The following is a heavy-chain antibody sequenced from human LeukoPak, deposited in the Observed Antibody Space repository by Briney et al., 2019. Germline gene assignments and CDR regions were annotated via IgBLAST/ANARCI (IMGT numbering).Heavy chain of an antibody. J-gene: IGHJ4*02. V-gene: IGHV3-21*01. CDR3: AREWGPAAMAHTLN. D-gene: IGHD2-2*01. Sequence: PGGSLRLSCVVSGFTISSYTMIWVRQAPGRGLEWVSSISSSGSYMFYADSVKGRFTISRDNAKNSLYLQMNSLRAEDTAVYYCAREWGPAAMAHTLNWGQGTLVTVSS. CDR1: GFTISSYT. CDR2: ISSSGSYM.